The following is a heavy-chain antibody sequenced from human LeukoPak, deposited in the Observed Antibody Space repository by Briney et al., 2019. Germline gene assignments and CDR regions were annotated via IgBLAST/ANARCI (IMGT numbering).Heavy chain of an antibody. V-gene: IGHV4-59*12. CDR2: IYYSGST. J-gene: IGHJ6*03. D-gene: IGHD6-6*01. CDR1: GGSISSYY. CDR3: ARAPEGSSSSGSDSYYYYYMDV. Sequence: MPSETLSLTCTVSGGSISSYYWSWIRQPPGKGLEWIGYIYYSGSTNYNPSLKSRVTISVDTSKNQFSLKLSSVTAADTAVYYCARAPEGSSSSGSDSYYYYYMDVWGKGTTVTVSS.